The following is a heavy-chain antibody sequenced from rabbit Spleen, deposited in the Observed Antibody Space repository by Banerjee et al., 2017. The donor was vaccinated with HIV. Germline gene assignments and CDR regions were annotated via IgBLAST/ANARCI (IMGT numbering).Heavy chain of an antibody. CDR3: ARDTGTSFSSYGMDL. CDR1: GFSFSSNYY. CDR2: IDIGSSGFT. Sequence: QEQLEESGGDLVKPGASLTLTCTASGFSFSSNYYMCWVRQAPGKGLEWIACIDIGSSGFTYFASWAKGRFTISKTSSTTVTLQMTTLTAVDTATYFCARDTGTSFSSYGMDLWGPGTLVTVS. D-gene: IGHD7-1*01. J-gene: IGHJ6*01. V-gene: IGHV1S45*01.